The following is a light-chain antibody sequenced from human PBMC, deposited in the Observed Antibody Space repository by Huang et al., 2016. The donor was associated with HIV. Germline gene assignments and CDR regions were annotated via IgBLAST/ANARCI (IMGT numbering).Light chain of an antibody. CDR2: WAS. J-gene: IGKJ1*01. V-gene: IGKV4-1*01. CDR3: QQYYSTPWT. CDR1: QSVLYSSNNKNY. Sequence: DIVMTQSPDSLAVSLGTRATIHCKSSQSVLYSSNNKNYLAWYQQKPGQPPKLIIYWASTRESGVPDRCSCSGSGTDFTLTISSLQAEDVAVYYCQQYYSTPWTFGQGTKVEIK.